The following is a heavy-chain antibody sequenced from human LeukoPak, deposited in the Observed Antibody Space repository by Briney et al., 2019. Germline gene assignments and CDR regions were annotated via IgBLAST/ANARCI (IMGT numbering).Heavy chain of an antibody. CDR1: GGTFSSYA. CDR2: IIPIFGTA. CDR3: ARDGIGSYGSDY. D-gene: IGHD5-18*01. Sequence: SVKVSCKASGGTFSSYAISWVRQAPGQGLEWMGGIIPIFGTADYAQKFQGRVTVTADESRSTAYMELSSLRSEDTAVYYCARDGIGSYGSDYWGQGTLVTVSS. J-gene: IGHJ4*02. V-gene: IGHV1-69*01.